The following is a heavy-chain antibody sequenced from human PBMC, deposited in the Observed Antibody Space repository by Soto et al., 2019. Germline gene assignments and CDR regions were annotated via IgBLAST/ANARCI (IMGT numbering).Heavy chain of an antibody. CDR2: IWYDGSNK. V-gene: IGHV3-33*08. CDR1: GFTFSSYA. J-gene: IGHJ4*02. Sequence: PGGSLRLSCVASGFTFSSYAMSWVRQAPGKGLEWVAVIWYDGSNKLLADSVKGRFTISRDNSKDTVYLQMNNLKAEDTAVYFCARSPTALDQFDSWGQGTLVTVSS. CDR3: ARSPTALDQFDS.